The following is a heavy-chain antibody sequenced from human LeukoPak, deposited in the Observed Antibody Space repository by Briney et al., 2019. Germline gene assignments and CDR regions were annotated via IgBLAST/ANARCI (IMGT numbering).Heavy chain of an antibody. CDR1: GYTFISHG. V-gene: IGHV1-18*01. Sequence: ASVKVSCKASGYTFISHGISWGRPAPGQGVEWMGWISVYNGKTNYVQKLQGRVTMTTDTSTSTAYMELRSLRSDDTAVYYCARRITIFGVTDYYGMDVWGQGTTVTVSS. CDR2: ISVYNGKT. D-gene: IGHD3-3*01. CDR3: ARRITIFGVTDYYGMDV. J-gene: IGHJ6*02.